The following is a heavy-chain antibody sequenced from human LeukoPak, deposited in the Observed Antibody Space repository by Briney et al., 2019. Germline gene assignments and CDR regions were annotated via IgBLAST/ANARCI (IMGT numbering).Heavy chain of an antibody. CDR3: ARGRYDFWSGPREGAFDI. V-gene: IGHV1-69*05. CDR2: IIPIFGTA. CDR1: GGTFSSYA. D-gene: IGHD3-3*01. J-gene: IGHJ3*02. Sequence: SVRVSCKASGGTFSSYAISWVRQAPGQGLEWIGRIIPIFGTANYAQKFQGRVTITTDESTSTAYMELSSLRSEDTAVYYCARGRYDFWSGPREGAFDIWGQGTMVTVSS.